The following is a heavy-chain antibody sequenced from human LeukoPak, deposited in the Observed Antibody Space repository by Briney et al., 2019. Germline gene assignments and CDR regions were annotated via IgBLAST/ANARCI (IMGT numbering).Heavy chain of an antibody. J-gene: IGHJ3*02. V-gene: IGHV1-69*05. CDR3: ASGPPGGKGDAFDI. D-gene: IGHD4-23*01. CDR2: IIPIFGTA. Sequence: SVKVSCKASGGTFSSYAISWVRQAPGQGLEWMGGIIPIFGTANYAQKFQGRVTITTDESTSTAYMELSSLRSEDTAVYYCASGPPGGKGDAFDIWGQGTMVTVSS. CDR1: GGTFSSYA.